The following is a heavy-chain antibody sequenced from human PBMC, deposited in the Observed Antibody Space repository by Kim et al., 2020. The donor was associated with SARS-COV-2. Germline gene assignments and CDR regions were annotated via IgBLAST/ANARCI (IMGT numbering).Heavy chain of an antibody. Sequence: GGSLRLSCVASGFLFNTYAMTWVRQAPGKGLEWVSAISGSGDTTYKANSMMGRFTISRDNSKNTLYLQMTSLRAEDTALYFCARDAWGSGFLRSEDSFDIWGQGTMVTVSS. CDR1: GFLFNTYA. CDR3: ARDAWGSGFLRSEDSFDI. D-gene: IGHD3-22*01. V-gene: IGHV3-23*01. J-gene: IGHJ3*02. CDR2: ISGSGDTT.